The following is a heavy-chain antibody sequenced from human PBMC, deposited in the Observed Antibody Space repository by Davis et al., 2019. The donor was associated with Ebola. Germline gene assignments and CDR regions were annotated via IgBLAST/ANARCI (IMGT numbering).Heavy chain of an antibody. V-gene: IGHV5-51*01. CDR1: GYSFTSYW. CDR2: IYPGDSDT. CDR3: TRGTRRYYYGMDV. Sequence: GESLKTSCQGSGYSFTSYWLGWVRQMPGKGLEWMGIIYPGDSDTRYSPSFQGQVTISADKSISTAYLQWSSLKASDTDMYYCTRGTRRYYYGMDVWGQGTTVTVSS. J-gene: IGHJ6*02.